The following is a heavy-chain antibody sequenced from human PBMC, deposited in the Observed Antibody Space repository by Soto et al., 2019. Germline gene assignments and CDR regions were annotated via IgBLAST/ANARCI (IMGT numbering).Heavy chain of an antibody. J-gene: IGHJ5*02. V-gene: IGHV3-23*01. CDR2: ISGSGGST. CDR3: AKDGGVFRDELQCFGGLYDNGSAP. CDR1: GFTFSSYA. Sequence: PGGSLRLSCAASGFTFSSYAMSWVRQAPGKGLEWVSAISGSGGSTYYADSVKGRFTISRDNSKTTLYLQMNSLRAEDTAVYYCAKDGGVFRDELQCFGGLYDNGSAPWGQGTLVPVSS. D-gene: IGHD3-10*01.